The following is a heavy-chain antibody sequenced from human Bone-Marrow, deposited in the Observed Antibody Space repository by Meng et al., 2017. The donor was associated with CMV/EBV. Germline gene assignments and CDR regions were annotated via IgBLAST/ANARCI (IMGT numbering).Heavy chain of an antibody. D-gene: IGHD2-15*01. Sequence: GESLKISCAASGFTFSSYAMHWVRQAAGKGLEWVAVISYDGSNKYYADSVKGRFTISRDNSKNTLYLQMNSLRAEDTAVYYCAREKIVVVVAATPYFDYWGQGTLVTVSS. V-gene: IGHV3-30-3*01. J-gene: IGHJ4*02. CDR3: AREKIVVVVAATPYFDY. CDR1: GFTFSSYA. CDR2: ISYDGSNK.